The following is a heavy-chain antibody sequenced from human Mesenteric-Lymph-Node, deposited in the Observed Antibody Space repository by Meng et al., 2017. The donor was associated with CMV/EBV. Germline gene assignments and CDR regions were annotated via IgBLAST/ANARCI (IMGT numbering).Heavy chain of an antibody. CDR1: GGSISTYY. CDR2: VFHSGST. J-gene: IGHJ4*02. V-gene: IGHV4-59*12. Sequence: SETLSLTCTVPGGSISTYYWSWIRQPPGKGLEWIGEVFHSGSTNYNPSLKSRVTISVDKSKNQFSLKLSSVTAADTAVYYCASGGGTYLFDYWGQGTLVTVSS. D-gene: IGHD1-26*01. CDR3: ASGGGTYLFDY.